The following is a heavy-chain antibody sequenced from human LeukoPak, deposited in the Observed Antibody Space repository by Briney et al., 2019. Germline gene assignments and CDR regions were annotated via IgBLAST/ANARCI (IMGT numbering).Heavy chain of an antibody. CDR1: GFIVSSNY. CDR2: MYSGGSK. Sequence: GGSLRLSCAASGFIVSSNYMSWVRQAPGKGLEWVSVMYSGGSKYYADSVKGRFTISRDSSKNTVYLQMNNLRAEDTAVYYCARVLRYQLPPDYWGQGTLVTVSS. D-gene: IGHD2-2*01. CDR3: ARVLRYQLPPDY. V-gene: IGHV3-53*01. J-gene: IGHJ4*02.